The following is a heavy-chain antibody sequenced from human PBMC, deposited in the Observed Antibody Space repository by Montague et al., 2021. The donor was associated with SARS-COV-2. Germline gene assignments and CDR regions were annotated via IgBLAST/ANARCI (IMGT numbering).Heavy chain of an antibody. D-gene: IGHD2-2*01. CDR2: IYNTGRT. J-gene: IGHJ3*02. Sequence: SETLSLTCTVSGGSVTSGDYYRTWIRQPPGKGLEWIGYIYNTGRTNYNPSLKSRVTISMDTSKNQFSLKVDSVSAADTAVYYCATEMPAYDVFDIWGQGTMVTVSS. V-gene: IGHV4-61*08. CDR3: ATEMPAYDVFDI. CDR1: GGSVTSGDYY.